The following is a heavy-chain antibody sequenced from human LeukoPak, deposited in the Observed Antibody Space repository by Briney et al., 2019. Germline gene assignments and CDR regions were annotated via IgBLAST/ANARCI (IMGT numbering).Heavy chain of an antibody. D-gene: IGHD3-16*02. V-gene: IGHV3-7*01. Sequence: GGSLRLSCAASGFTFSSYWMSWVRQAPGKGLEWVANIKQDGSEKYYVDSVKGRFTISRDNAKNSLYLQMNSLRAEDTAVYYCARGCYDYVWGSYRYNWAFDYWGQGTLVTVSS. J-gene: IGHJ4*02. CDR1: GFTFSSYW. CDR2: IKQDGSEK. CDR3: ARGCYDYVWGSYRYNWAFDY.